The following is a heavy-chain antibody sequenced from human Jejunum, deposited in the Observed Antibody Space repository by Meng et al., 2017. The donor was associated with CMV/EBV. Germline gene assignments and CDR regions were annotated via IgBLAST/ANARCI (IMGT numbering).Heavy chain of an antibody. V-gene: IGHV1-18*01. CDR2: ISVYNGNT. CDR3: ARGHYYHFYYYMDV. Sequence: GYHFSSYGIRWVRPAPGQGLGWMGWISVYNGNTNYAQKFQGRVTMTTDTSTTTAYMDLRSLRFDDTAVYYCARGHYYHFYYYMDVWGQGTTVTVSS. CDR1: GYHFSSYG. D-gene: IGHD3-10*01. J-gene: IGHJ6*02.